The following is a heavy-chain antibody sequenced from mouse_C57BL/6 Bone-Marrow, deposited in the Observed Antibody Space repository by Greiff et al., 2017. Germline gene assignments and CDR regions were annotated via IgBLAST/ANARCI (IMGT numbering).Heavy chain of an antibody. CDR2: IDPEDGET. CDR1: GFNIKDYY. Sequence: EVQLQQSGAELVKPGASVKLSCTASGFNIKDYYMHWVKQRTEQGLEWIGRIDPEDGETKYAPKFPGKATITADTSSNTAYLQLSSLTSEDTAVYYCARRWLFYSMDYWGQGTSVTVSS. V-gene: IGHV14-2*01. J-gene: IGHJ4*01. D-gene: IGHD2-3*01. CDR3: ARRWLFYSMDY.